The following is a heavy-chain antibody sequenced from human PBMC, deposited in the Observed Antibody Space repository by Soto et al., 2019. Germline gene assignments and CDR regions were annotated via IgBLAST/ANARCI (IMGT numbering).Heavy chain of an antibody. CDR1: GFTCSSYG. D-gene: IGHD2-2*01. Sequence: GSLRLDCPASGFTCSSYGMHWVRQARGKGLEWVAVIWYDGSNKYYADSVKGRFTISRDNSKNTLYLQMNSLRAEDTAVYYCARSYCSSTSCPHAYYYYGMDVWGQGTTVT. V-gene: IGHV3-33*01. CDR3: ARSYCSSTSCPHAYYYYGMDV. J-gene: IGHJ6*02. CDR2: IWYDGSNK.